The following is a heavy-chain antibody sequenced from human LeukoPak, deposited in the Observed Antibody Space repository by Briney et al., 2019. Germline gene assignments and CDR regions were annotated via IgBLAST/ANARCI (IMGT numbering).Heavy chain of an antibody. D-gene: IGHD6-19*01. CDR2: ISSGNSYI. CDR1: GFTFSSYT. V-gene: IGHV3-21*01. Sequence: PGGSLRLSCAASGFTFSSYTMNWVRQAPGKGLEWVSSISSGNSYINYADSVKGRLTISRDNAKNSLYLLLNSLRAEDTAVYYCARDAKGWSPLDYWGQGTLVTVSS. J-gene: IGHJ4*02. CDR3: ARDAKGWSPLDY.